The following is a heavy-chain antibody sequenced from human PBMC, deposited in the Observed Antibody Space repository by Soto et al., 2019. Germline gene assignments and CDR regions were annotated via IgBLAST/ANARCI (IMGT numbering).Heavy chain of an antibody. CDR2: IKQDGSEM. D-gene: IGHD3-3*01. CDR1: GITFSNHW. CDR3: AARPPSQNSLGVFDY. Sequence: GGSLRLSCAASGITFSNHWMTWLRQAPGKGLEWVANIKQDGSEMSYVDSVKGRFSISRDNTKNSLYLQMNNLRVDDSAVFYCAARPPSQNSLGVFDYWGQGTLVTVYS. J-gene: IGHJ4*02. V-gene: IGHV3-7*02.